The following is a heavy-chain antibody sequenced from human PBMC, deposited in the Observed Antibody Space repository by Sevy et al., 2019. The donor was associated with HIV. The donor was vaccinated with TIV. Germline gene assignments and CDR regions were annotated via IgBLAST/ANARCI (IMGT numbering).Heavy chain of an antibody. V-gene: IGHV4-34*01. Sequence: SETLSLTCAVYGGSFSGYYWSWIRQPPDKGLEWIGEINHSGSTNYNPSLKSRVTISVDTSKNQFSLKLSSVTAADTAVYYCAGGPPEYCSSTSCYRFDSWGQGTLVTVSS. CDR3: AGGPPEYCSSTSCYRFDS. D-gene: IGHD2-2*02. CDR1: GGSFSGYY. J-gene: IGHJ4*02. CDR2: INHSGST.